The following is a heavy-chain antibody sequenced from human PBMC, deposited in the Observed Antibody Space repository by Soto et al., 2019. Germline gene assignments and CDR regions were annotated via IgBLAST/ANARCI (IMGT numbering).Heavy chain of an antibody. CDR1: GGSFSGYY. CDR3: ARTYSSSWSPFEY. Sequence: QVQLQQWGAGLLKPSETLSLTCAVYGGSFSGYYWSWIRQPPGKGLEWIGEINQSGSTNYNQSLTSRVTISVDTSKNQFSLKLTSVTAADTAVYYCARTYSSSWSPFEYWGQGTLVTVSS. CDR2: INQSGST. J-gene: IGHJ4*02. V-gene: IGHV4-34*01. D-gene: IGHD6-13*01.